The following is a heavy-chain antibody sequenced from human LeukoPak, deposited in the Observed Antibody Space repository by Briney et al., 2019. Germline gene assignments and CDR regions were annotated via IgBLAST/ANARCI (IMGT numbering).Heavy chain of an antibody. D-gene: IGHD3-22*01. CDR1: GFTFSSYA. Sequence: GRSLRLSCAASGFTFSSYAMHWVRQAPGKGLEWVAVISYDGSNKYYADPVKGRFTISRDNSRNTLYLQMNSLRAEDTAVYYCARVAYYYDSSGYHDYWGQGTLVTVSS. CDR2: ISYDGSNK. J-gene: IGHJ4*02. CDR3: ARVAYYYDSSGYHDY. V-gene: IGHV3-30*04.